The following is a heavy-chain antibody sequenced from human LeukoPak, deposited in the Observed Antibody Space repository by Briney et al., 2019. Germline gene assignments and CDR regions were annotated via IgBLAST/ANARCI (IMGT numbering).Heavy chain of an antibody. CDR1: GYTFTSYY. D-gene: IGHD2-2*01. Sequence: SCKASGYTFTSYYMHWVRQAPGKGLEWVAVISYDGSNKYYADSVKGRFIISRDNAKNSLYLQMNSLRAEDTAVYYCARVLPAPVDYYYMDVWGKGTTVTVSS. V-gene: IGHV3-30*04. CDR3: ARVLPAPVDYYYMDV. J-gene: IGHJ6*03. CDR2: ISYDGSNK.